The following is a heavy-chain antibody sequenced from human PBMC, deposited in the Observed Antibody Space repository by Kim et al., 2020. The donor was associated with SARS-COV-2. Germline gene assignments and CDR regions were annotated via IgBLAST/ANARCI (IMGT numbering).Heavy chain of an antibody. J-gene: IGHJ6*02. CDR3: AREGDPYCSGAGCFSLYGLDV. CDR1: GFFFSNYG. CDR2: IEYHGNIE. V-gene: IGHV3-33*01. D-gene: IGHD2-15*01. Sequence: GGSLRLSCEASGFFFSNYGIHWVRQAPGKGLEWVALIEYHGNIEYYADSVKGRFTISRDNPKNTVYVQMDSLRVEDTGVYYCAREGDPYCSGAGCFSLYGLDVWGQGTTVTVSS.